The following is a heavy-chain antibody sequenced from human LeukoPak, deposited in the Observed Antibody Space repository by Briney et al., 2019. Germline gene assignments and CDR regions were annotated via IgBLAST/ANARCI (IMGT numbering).Heavy chain of an antibody. CDR2: IKQDGSEK. D-gene: IGHD6-13*01. CDR1: GFTFSSYW. J-gene: IGHJ6*04. V-gene: IGHV3-7*03. Sequence: PGGSLRLSCAASGFTFSSYWMSWVRRAPGKGLEWVANIKQDGSEKYYVDSVKGRFTISRDNAKNSLYLQMNSLRAEDTAVYYCARDLAAAYYYYGMDVWGKGTTVTVSS. CDR3: ARDLAAAYYYYGMDV.